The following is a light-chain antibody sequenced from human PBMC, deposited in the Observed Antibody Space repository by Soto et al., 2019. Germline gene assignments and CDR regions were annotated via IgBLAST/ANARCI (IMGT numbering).Light chain of an antibody. J-gene: IGKJ1*01. Sequence: DIQMTQSPSTLSASVGDRVTITCRASQSISSWLAWYQQKPGKAPKLLIYDASSLESGVPSRFSGSGSGTEFTLTISSLQPEDFATYYCQHYNSYSEAVGQGTKVDI. V-gene: IGKV1-5*01. CDR2: DAS. CDR1: QSISSW. CDR3: QHYNSYSEA.